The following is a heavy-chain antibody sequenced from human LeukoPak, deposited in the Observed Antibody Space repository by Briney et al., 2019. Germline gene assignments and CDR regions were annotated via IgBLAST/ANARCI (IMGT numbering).Heavy chain of an antibody. CDR2: IKSKTDGGTT. J-gene: IGHJ4*02. Sequence: GGSLRLSCVASGFTFSDAWMTWVRQAPGKGLEWVGRIKSKTDGGTTDYAAPVKGRFTISRDDSKNTLYLQMNSLKTEDTAKYYCTTARATTEVDYWGQGTLVTVSS. D-gene: IGHD5-24*01. V-gene: IGHV3-15*01. CDR3: TTARATTEVDY. CDR1: GFTFSDAW.